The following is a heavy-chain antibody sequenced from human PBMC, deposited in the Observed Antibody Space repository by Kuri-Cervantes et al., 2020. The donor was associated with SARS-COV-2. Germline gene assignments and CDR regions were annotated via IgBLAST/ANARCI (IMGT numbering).Heavy chain of an antibody. CDR2: IYTSGST. J-gene: IGHJ4*02. CDR3: ARDPTLSSGSYYSSFDY. CDR1: GGSISSYY. V-gene: IGHV4-4*07. Sequence: SETLSLTCTVYGGSISSYYWSWIRQPAGKGLEWIGRIYTSGSTNYNPSLKSRVTMSVDTSKNQFSLKLSSVTAADTAVYYCARDPTLSSGSYYSSFDYWGQGTLVTVSS. D-gene: IGHD3-10*01.